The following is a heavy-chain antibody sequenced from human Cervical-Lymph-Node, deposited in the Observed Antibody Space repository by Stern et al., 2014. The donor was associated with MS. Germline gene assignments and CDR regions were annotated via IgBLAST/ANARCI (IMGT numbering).Heavy chain of an antibody. D-gene: IGHD2-2*02. CDR1: GFSFSSYG. Sequence: VQLVESGGGVVQPGKSLRLSCAASGFSFSSYGMHWVRQAPGKGLDWGAVISYDGLNKYYADSVEGRFTVSRDNSKNTLYLQMNSLRPEDTAVYYCANAAALSCRTATCYKAFEHWGQGILVTVSS. CDR2: ISYDGLNK. V-gene: IGHV3-30*18. CDR3: ANAAALSCRTATCYKAFEH. J-gene: IGHJ4*02.